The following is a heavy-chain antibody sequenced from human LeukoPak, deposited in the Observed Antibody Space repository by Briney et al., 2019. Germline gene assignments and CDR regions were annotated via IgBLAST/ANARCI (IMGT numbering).Heavy chain of an antibody. D-gene: IGHD6-13*01. Sequence: PSETLSLTCTVSGGSISSNTYYWGWIRQPPGKGLEWIGSIYYSGTTYYNPSLKSRVTMSVGTSNNQFSLKLSSVTAADTSMYYCVTSYGSSWLRFDFWGRGTLVTVSS. CDR1: GGSISSNTYY. CDR3: VTSYGSSWLRFDF. CDR2: IYYSGTT. J-gene: IGHJ4*02. V-gene: IGHV4-39*01.